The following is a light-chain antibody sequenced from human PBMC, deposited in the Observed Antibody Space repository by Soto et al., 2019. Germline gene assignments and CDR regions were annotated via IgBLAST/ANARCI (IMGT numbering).Light chain of an antibody. CDR1: SSDVGSDNL. CDR2: EVN. V-gene: IGLV2-14*02. CDR3: SSFTTTRTYV. J-gene: IGLJ1*01. Sequence: QSALTQPASVSGSPGQSITISCTGTSSDVGSDNLVSWYQQHPGKAPKLMIYEVNNRPSGVSTRFSGSKSGNTASLTISGLQAEDEADYYCSSFTTTRTYVYGTGTKVTVL.